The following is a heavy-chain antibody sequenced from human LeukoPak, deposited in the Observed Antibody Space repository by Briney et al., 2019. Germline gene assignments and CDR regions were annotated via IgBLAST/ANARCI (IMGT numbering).Heavy chain of an antibody. CDR1: GYTFTGYY. D-gene: IGHD3-3*01. V-gene: IGHV1-2*02. CDR3: ARVRATIFGVVTYYYYGMDV. J-gene: IGHJ6*02. Sequence: ASVKVSCKASGYTFTGYYMHWVRQAPGQGLEWMGWINPNSGGTNYAQKFQGRVTMTRDTSISTAYMELSRLRSDDTAVYYCARVRATIFGVVTYYYYGMDVWGQGTTVTVSS. CDR2: INPNSGGT.